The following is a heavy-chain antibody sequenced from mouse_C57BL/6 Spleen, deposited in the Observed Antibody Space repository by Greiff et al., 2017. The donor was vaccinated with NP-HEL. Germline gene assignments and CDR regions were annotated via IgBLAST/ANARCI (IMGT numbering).Heavy chain of an antibody. CDR2: IHPNSGST. CDR1: GYTFTSYW. J-gene: IGHJ2*01. D-gene: IGHD2-4*01. CDR3: ARKAIYYDYDLDY. V-gene: IGHV1-64*01. Sequence: QVQLQQPGAELVKPGASVKLSCKASGYTFTSYWMHWVKQRPGQGLEWIGMIHPNSGSTNYNEKFKSKATLTVDKSSSTAYMQLSSLTSEDSAVYYCARKAIYYDYDLDYWGQGTTLTVSS.